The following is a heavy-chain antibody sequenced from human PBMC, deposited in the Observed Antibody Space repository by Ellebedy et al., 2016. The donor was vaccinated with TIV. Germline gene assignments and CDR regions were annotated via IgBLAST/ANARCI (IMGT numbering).Heavy chain of an antibody. CDR3: ARREEQWAGVSPIRV. V-gene: IGHV5-51*01. Sequence: GESLKISCKGSGYSFTTYWIGWVRQMPGKGLEWMGIIHPGDSVTRYSPSFQGQVTISADKSNNTAFLQWSSLKASDTATYYCARREEQWAGVSPIRVWGQGTLVTVSS. CDR2: IHPGDSVT. D-gene: IGHD6-19*01. J-gene: IGHJ4*02. CDR1: GYSFTTYW.